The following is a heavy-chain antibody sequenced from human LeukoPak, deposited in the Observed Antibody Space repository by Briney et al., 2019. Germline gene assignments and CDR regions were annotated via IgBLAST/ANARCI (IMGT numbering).Heavy chain of an antibody. Sequence: GRSLRLSCAASGFTFSSYGMRWVRQAPGKGLEWVSAISGSGGSKYYADSVKGRFTISRDNSKNTLYLQMNSLRAEDTAVYYCAKDLRGGGGYWGQGTLVTVSS. CDR3: AKDLRGGGGY. V-gene: IGHV3-23*01. CDR2: ISGSGGSK. CDR1: GFTFSSYG. J-gene: IGHJ4*02. D-gene: IGHD2-15*01.